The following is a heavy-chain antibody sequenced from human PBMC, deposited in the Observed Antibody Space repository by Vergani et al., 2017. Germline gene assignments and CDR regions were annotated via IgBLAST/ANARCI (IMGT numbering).Heavy chain of an antibody. V-gene: IGHV1-69*12. D-gene: IGHD3-22*01. CDR1: GGTFSSYA. J-gene: IGHJ6*02. Sequence: QVQLVQSGAEVKKPGSSVKVSCKASGGTFSSYAISWVRQAPGQGLEWMGGIIPIFGTANYAQKFQGRVTITADESTSTAYMELSSLRSEDTAVYYCARSYCDSSGYYVYYYYGMDVWGQGTTVTVSS. CDR3: ARSYCDSSGYYVYYYYGMDV. CDR2: IIPIFGTA.